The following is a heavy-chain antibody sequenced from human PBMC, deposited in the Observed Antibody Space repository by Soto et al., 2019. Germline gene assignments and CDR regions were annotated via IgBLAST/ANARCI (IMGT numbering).Heavy chain of an antibody. CDR2: TYYRSKWYN. V-gene: IGHV6-1*01. CDR3: ARIQISSWGPAFGAVDI. CDR1: GDSVSSNSAA. D-gene: IGHD7-27*01. Sequence: SQTLSLTCAISGDSVSSNSAAWNWIRQSPSRGLEWLGRTYYRSKWYNDYAVSVKSRITINPDTSKNQFSLQLNSVTPEDTAVYYCARIQISSWGPAFGAVDIWGQGTMVTVSS. J-gene: IGHJ3*02.